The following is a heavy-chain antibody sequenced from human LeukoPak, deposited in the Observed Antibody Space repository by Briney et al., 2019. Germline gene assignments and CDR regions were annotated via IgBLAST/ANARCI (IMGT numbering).Heavy chain of an antibody. J-gene: IGHJ6*03. CDR2: ISAYNGNT. Sequence: ASVKVSCKASGYTFTSYGISWVRQAPGQGLEWMGWISAYNGNTNYAQKLQGRVTMTTDTSTSTAYMELRSLRSDDTAVYYCAGGPYYGSGSYYIFYYYYYMDVWGKGTTVTVSS. CDR1: GYTFTSYG. D-gene: IGHD3-10*01. CDR3: AGGPYYGSGSYYIFYYYYYMDV. V-gene: IGHV1-18*01.